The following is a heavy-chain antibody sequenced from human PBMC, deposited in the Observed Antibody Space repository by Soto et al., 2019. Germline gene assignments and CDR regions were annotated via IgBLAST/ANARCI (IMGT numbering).Heavy chain of an antibody. D-gene: IGHD3-10*01. CDR1: GGTFSSYA. CDR2: IIPIFGTA. V-gene: IGHV1-69*13. Sequence: GASVKVSCKASGGTFSSYAISWVRQAPGQGLEWMGGIIPIFGTANYAQKFQGRVTITADESTSTAYMELSSLRSEDTAVYYCARVTFQPRTYYYDSDIWGQGTMVTVSS. CDR3: ARVTFQPRTYYYDSDI. J-gene: IGHJ3*02.